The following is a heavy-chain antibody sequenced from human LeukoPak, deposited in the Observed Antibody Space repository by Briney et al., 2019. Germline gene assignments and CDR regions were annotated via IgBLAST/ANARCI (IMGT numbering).Heavy chain of an antibody. V-gene: IGHV6-1*01. CDR3: ARGANPVFDY. Sequence: SQTLSLTCAISGDSVSSSTDAWNWIRQSPSRGLEWLGRTYYRSKWYNDYAVSVESRITINPDTSKNQFSLQLNSVTPEDTAVYYCARGANPVFDYWGQGTLVTVSS. CDR2: TYYRSKWYN. CDR1: GDSVSSSTDA. J-gene: IGHJ4*02. D-gene: IGHD1-14*01.